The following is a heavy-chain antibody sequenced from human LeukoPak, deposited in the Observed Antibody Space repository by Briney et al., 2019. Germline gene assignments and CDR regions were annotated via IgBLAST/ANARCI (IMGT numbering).Heavy chain of an antibody. J-gene: IGHJ4*02. Sequence: SETLSLTCAVYGGSFSGYYWSWIRQSPGKGLEWIGEINHSGSTNYNPSLKGRVTISVDTSKNQFSLKLSSVTAADTAVYYCARKSVDTAMVLQAAFDYWGQGTLVTVSS. V-gene: IGHV4-34*01. CDR3: ARKSVDTAMVLQAAFDY. D-gene: IGHD5-18*01. CDR1: GGSFSGYY. CDR2: INHSGST.